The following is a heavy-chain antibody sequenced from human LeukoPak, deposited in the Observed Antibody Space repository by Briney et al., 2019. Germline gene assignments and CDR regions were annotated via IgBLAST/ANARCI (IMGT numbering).Heavy chain of an antibody. CDR3: AKHPLMGVVPAAIHY. Sequence: PGGSLRLSCAASGFTFSSYWMTWVRQAPGKGLEWVANIGEDGSEKYYVDSVKGRFTISRDNSKNTLYLQMNSLRAEDTAVYYCAKHPLMGVVPAAIHYWGQGTLVTVSS. V-gene: IGHV3-7*03. D-gene: IGHD2-2*01. CDR1: GFTFSSYW. J-gene: IGHJ4*02. CDR2: IGEDGSEK.